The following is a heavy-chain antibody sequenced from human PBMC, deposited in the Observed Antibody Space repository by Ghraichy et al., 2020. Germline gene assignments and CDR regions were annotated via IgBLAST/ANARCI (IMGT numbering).Heavy chain of an antibody. Sequence: ASAKVSCKASGYTFTSYYMHWVRQAPGQGLEWMGIINPSGGSTSYAQKFQGRVTMTRDTSTSTVYMELSSLRSEDTAVYYCARAPGGGIEFDPWGQGTLVTVSS. CDR2: INPSGGST. CDR1: GYTFTSYY. J-gene: IGHJ5*02. V-gene: IGHV1-46*01. D-gene: IGHD3-16*02. CDR3: ARAPGGGIEFDP.